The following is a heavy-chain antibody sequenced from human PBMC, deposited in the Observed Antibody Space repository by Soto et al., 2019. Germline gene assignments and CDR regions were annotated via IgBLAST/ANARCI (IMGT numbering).Heavy chain of an antibody. CDR2: ITGNGDSS. D-gene: IGHD2-15*01. CDR1: GFTFSSYG. Sequence: EAQLLESGGGLVRPGGSLRLSCAASGFTFSSYGMTWVRQAQGKGLEWVSSITGNGDSSHYADSVTGRFTISRDNSRSTLYLQMNRLRVEDTAVYYCAKDPDCSGPSCYSEAFDISCQGTVVTVSS. J-gene: IGHJ3*02. V-gene: IGHV3-23*01. CDR3: AKDPDCSGPSCYSEAFDI.